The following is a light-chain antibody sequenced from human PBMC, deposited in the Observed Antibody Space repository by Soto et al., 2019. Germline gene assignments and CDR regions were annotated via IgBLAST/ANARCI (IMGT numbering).Light chain of an antibody. CDR3: QQYNTDSRI. J-gene: IGKJ1*01. V-gene: IGKV1-5*03. Sequence: DIQMTQSPSTLSASIGDRVTITCRASRNIGSWLAWYQQKAGKAPNLLIYKASTLKSGVPSRFSGSGSGTEFTLSINSLQPDDFATYYCQQYNTDSRIFGQGTRVEVK. CDR2: KAS. CDR1: RNIGSW.